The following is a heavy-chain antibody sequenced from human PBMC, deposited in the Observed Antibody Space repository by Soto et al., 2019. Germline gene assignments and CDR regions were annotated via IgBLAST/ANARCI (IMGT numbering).Heavy chain of an antibody. CDR3: ANLCGGDCYSGAFDI. J-gene: IGHJ3*02. D-gene: IGHD2-21*02. V-gene: IGHV3-30*18. Sequence: GGSLRLSCAASGFTFSSYGMHWVRRAPGKGLEWVAVISYDGSNKYYADSVKGRFNISRDNSKNTLFLQMNSLRAEDTAVYYCANLCGGDCYSGAFDIWGQGTMVTVSS. CDR1: GFTFSSYG. CDR2: ISYDGSNK.